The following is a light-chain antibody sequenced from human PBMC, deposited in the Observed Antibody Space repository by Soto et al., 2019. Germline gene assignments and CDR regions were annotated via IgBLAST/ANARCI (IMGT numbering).Light chain of an antibody. Sequence: QSVLTQPPSVSGSPGQSVTISCTGTSTDFVSYNRVSWYHQPPGTAPKLMIYEVSKRPSGVPDRFSGSKSGNTASLTVSGLQAEDDADYYCSSYAGSYNFVFGTGTKVTVL. V-gene: IGLV2-18*02. CDR1: STDFVSYNR. CDR3: SSYAGSYNFV. CDR2: EVS. J-gene: IGLJ1*01.